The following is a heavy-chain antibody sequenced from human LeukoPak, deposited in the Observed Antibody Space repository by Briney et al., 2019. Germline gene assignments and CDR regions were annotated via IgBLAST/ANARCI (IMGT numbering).Heavy chain of an antibody. Sequence: GGSLRLSCAASGFTFSSYEMNWVRQAPGKGLEWVSYISSSGSTTYYADSVKGRFTISRDNAKNSLYLQMNSLRAEETAVYYCARSEVKGIVGAIAWDYWGQGELVTVSS. D-gene: IGHD1-26*01. CDR1: GFTFSSYE. CDR3: ARSEVKGIVGAIAWDY. CDR2: ISSSGSTT. J-gene: IGHJ4*02. V-gene: IGHV3-48*03.